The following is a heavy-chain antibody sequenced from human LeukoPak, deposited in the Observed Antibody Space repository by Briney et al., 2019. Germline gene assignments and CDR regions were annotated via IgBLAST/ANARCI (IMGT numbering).Heavy chain of an antibody. V-gene: IGHV3-21*01. J-gene: IGHJ4*02. D-gene: IGHD7-27*01. CDR3: ARDGQTGDMSY. CDR1: GFTFSSYS. Sequence: GGSLRLSCAPSGFTFSSYSMNWVRQAPGKGLEWVSSISSSSSYIYYADSVKGRFTISRDNAKNSLYLQMNSLRAEDTAVYYCARDGQTGDMSYWGQGTLVTVSS. CDR2: ISSSSSYI.